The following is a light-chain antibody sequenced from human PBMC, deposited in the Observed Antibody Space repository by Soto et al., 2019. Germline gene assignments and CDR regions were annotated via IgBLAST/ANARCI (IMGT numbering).Light chain of an antibody. J-gene: IGKJ4*01. CDR1: QSVSSN. V-gene: IGKV3D-15*01. Sequence: EIVMTQSPATPSMSPGERATLSCRASQSVSSNLAWYQQKPGQAPRLLIYGASTRATGIPARFSGSGSGTEFTLTISSLQSEDFAVYYCQQYNNWPLTFGGGTKVEIK. CDR2: GAS. CDR3: QQYNNWPLT.